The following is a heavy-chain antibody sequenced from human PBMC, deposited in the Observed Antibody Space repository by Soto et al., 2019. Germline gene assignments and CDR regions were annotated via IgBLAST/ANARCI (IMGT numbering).Heavy chain of an antibody. CDR3: AKEGDFWSGYYFEYFQH. D-gene: IGHD3-3*01. J-gene: IGHJ1*01. CDR2: ISGSGGST. V-gene: IGHV3-23*01. CDR1: GFTFSSYA. Sequence: GGSLRLSCAASGFTFSSYAMSWVRKAPGKGLEWVSAISGSGGSTYYADSVKGRFTISRDNSKNTLYLQMNSLRAEDTAVYYCAKEGDFWSGYYFEYFQHWGQGTLVTVSS.